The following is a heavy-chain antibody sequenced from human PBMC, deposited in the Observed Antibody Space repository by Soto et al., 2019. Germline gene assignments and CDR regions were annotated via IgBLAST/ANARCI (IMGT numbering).Heavy chain of an antibody. CDR2: IYPGDSDT. CDR1: GYSFTSYW. D-gene: IGHD3-9*01. J-gene: IGHJ3*02. V-gene: IGHV5-51*01. CDR3: ARQFRGYDILTGYYNDAFDI. Sequence: GASLKISCKGSGYSFTSYWIGSVRQMPGKGLEWMVIIYPGDSDTRYSPSFQGQVTISADKSISTAYLQWSSLKASDTAMYYCARQFRGYDILTGYYNDAFDIWGQGTMVTVSS.